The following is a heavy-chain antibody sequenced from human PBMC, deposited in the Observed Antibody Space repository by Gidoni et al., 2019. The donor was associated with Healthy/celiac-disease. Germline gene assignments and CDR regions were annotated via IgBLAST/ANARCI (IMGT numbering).Heavy chain of an antibody. D-gene: IGHD4-17*01. CDR2: INWNGGST. CDR3: ARDMSSNYGDYDGCVWFDP. CDR1: GFTFDDYG. J-gene: IGHJ5*02. Sequence: CPASGFTFDDYGMSWVRQAPGKGLEWGSGINWNGGSTGYADSVKGRFTISRDNAKNSLYLQMNSLRAEDTALYHCARDMSSNYGDYDGCVWFDPWGQGTLVTVSS. V-gene: IGHV3-20*01.